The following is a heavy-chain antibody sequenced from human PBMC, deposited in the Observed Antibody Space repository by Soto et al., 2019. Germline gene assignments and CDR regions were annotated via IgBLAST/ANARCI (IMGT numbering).Heavy chain of an antibody. CDR1: GFTFSSYG. CDR2: IWYDGSNK. J-gene: IGHJ3*02. CDR3: ARDSSITGGWDAFDI. Sequence: PGGSLRLSCAASGFTFSSYGMHWVRQAPGKGLEWVAVIWYDGSNKYYADSVKGRFTISRDNSKNTLYLQMNSLRAEDTAVYYCARDSSITGGWDAFDIWGQGTMVTVSS. D-gene: IGHD1-20*01. V-gene: IGHV3-33*01.